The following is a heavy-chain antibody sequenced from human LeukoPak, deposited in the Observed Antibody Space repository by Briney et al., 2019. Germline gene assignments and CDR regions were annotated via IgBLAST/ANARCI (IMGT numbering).Heavy chain of an antibody. Sequence: AGGSLRLSCVASGFTFSSYWMSWVRQAPGKGLECVADIKQDGSEKYYVDSVKGRFTISRDNAKNSLYLQMNSLRAEDTAVYYCAKDDRWLQFCCWGQGTLVTVSA. J-gene: IGHJ4*02. V-gene: IGHV3-7*03. CDR2: IKQDGSEK. D-gene: IGHD5-24*01. CDR3: AKDDRWLQFCC. CDR1: GFTFSSYW.